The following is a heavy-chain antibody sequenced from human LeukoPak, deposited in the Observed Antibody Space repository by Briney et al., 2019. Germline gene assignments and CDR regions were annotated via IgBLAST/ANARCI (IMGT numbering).Heavy chain of an antibody. J-gene: IGHJ2*01. V-gene: IGHV4-59*01. CDR2: IYYSGST. D-gene: IGHD6-13*01. Sequence: SETLSLTCTVSGGSISSYYWSWIRQPPGKGLEWIGYIYYSGSTNYNPSLKSRVTISVDTSKNQFSLKLSSVTAADTAVYYCARVHISWSQSYWYFDLWGRGTLVTVSS. CDR3: ARVHISWSQSYWYFDL. CDR1: GGSISSYY.